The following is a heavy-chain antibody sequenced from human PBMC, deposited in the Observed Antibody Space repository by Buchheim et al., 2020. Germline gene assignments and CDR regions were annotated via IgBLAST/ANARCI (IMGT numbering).Heavy chain of an antibody. CDR3: ARGVINAGPLVSSKKTLWPGSHYYMDV. CDR2: INHSGST. D-gene: IGHD3-10*01. V-gene: IGHV4-34*01. CDR1: GGSFSGYY. J-gene: IGHJ6*03. Sequence: QVQLQQWGAGLLKPSETLSLTCAVYGGSFSGYYWSWIRQPPGKGLEWIGEINHSGSTNYNTSLKSRVTISVDTSKNQFSLKLSSVTAADTAVYYCARGVINAGPLVSSKKTLWPGSHYYMDVWGKGTT.